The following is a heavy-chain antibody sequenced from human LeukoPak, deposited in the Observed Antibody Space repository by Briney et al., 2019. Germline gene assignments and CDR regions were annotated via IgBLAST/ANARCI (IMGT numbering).Heavy chain of an antibody. D-gene: IGHD3-22*01. J-gene: IGHJ4*02. CDR1: GYTLTELS. Sequence: ASVKVSCKVSGYTLTELSMHWVRQAPGKGLEWMGGFDPEDGETIYAQKFQGRVTMTKDTSTDTAYMELSSLRSEDTAVYYCARENYYDGSGSPSASAPVDHWGQGTLVTVSS. CDR3: ARENYYDGSGSPSASAPVDH. CDR2: FDPEDGET. V-gene: IGHV1-24*01.